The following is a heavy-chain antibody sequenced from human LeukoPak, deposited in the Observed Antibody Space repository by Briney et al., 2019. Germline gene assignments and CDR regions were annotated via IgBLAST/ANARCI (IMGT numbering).Heavy chain of an antibody. CDR2: MSPDGNKK. D-gene: IGHD3-10*01. CDR1: GCTFSDYN. J-gene: IGHJ4*02. V-gene: IGHV3-30-3*01. CDR3: ARDLIGRYTFDY. Sequence: GRSLRLACAASGCTFSDYNMHWVRQPAGKGLDGLALMSPDGNKKYYADSVKDRFTISRDNSKNTVDLQLNSLRAEDTAVYYCARDLIGRYTFDYCGQGTLVTVSS.